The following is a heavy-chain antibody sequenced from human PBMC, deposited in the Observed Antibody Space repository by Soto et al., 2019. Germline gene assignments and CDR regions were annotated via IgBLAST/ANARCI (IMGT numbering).Heavy chain of an antibody. CDR1: GFTFSSYS. J-gene: IGHJ6*02. D-gene: IGHD2-2*01. Sequence: EVQLVESGGGLVKPGGSLRLSCAASGFTFSSYSMNWVRQAPGKGLEWVSSISSSSSYIYYADSVKGRFTISRDNAKNSLYLQMNSLRAEDTAVYYCASGYCSSTSCNYYYYYGMDVWGQGTTVTVSS. V-gene: IGHV3-21*01. CDR3: ASGYCSSTSCNYYYYYGMDV. CDR2: ISSSSSYI.